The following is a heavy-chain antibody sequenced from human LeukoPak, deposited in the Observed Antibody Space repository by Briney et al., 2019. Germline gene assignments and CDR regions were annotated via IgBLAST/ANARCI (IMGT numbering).Heavy chain of an antibody. CDR3: ARESSGDDFWSGYSPTTLDY. V-gene: IGHV1-69*13. CDR2: IIPIFGTA. CDR1: GYTFTSYY. Sequence: GASVKVSCKASGYTFTSYYMHWVRQAPGQGLEWMGGIIPIFGTANYAQKFQGRVTITADESTSTAYMELSSLRSEDTAVYYCARESSGDDFWSGYSPTTLDYWGQGTLVTVSS. D-gene: IGHD3-3*01. J-gene: IGHJ4*02.